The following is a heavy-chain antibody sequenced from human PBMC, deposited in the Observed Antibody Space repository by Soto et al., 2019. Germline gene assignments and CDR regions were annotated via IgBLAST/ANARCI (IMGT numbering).Heavy chain of an antibody. Sequence: GGSLRLSCAASGFTFSSYWMSWVRQAPGKGLEWVANIKQDGSEKYYVDSVKGRFTISRDNAKNSLYLQMNSLRAEDTAVYYCVRGDGDYYEGNGYIGRQWGKGTLVTVDS. CDR3: VRGDGDYYEGNGYIGRQ. CDR1: GFTFSSYW. CDR2: IKQDGSEK. V-gene: IGHV3-7*04. J-gene: IGHJ4*02. D-gene: IGHD3-22*01.